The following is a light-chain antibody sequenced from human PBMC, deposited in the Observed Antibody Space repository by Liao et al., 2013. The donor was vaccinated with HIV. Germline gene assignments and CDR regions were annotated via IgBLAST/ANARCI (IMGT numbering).Light chain of an antibody. J-gene: IGLJ2*01. CDR1: KLGDKY. Sequence: SHDLTQPPSVSVSPGQTAIITCSGNKLGDKYVNWYHQKPGQAPVLVIYKDSERPSGIPERFSGSNSGTTVTLTISGAQVEDEADYYCYSAADNNLVFGGGTKLTVL. V-gene: IGLV3-27*01. CDR3: YSAADNNLV. CDR2: KDS.